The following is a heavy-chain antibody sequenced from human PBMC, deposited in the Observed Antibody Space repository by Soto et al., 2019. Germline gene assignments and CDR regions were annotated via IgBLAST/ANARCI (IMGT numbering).Heavy chain of an antibody. D-gene: IGHD3-22*01. CDR2: IIPIFGTA. V-gene: IGHV1-69*13. Sequence: ASVKVSCKASGGTFSSYAISWVRQAPGQGLEWMGGIIPIFGTANYAQKFQGRVTITADESTSTAYMELSSLRSEDTAVYYCARIDYYDSSGYLGYFDYWGQGTMVTVYS. CDR3: ARIDYYDSSGYLGYFDY. J-gene: IGHJ4*02. CDR1: GGTFSSYA.